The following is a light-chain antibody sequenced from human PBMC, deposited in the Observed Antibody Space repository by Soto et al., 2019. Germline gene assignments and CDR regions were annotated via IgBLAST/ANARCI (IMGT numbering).Light chain of an antibody. Sequence: QSILTQPPSVSAAPGQMVTISCSGSSSNIGNNYVSWYQQLPGTAPKLLIYENSKRPSGIPDRFSGSKSGTSATLGITGLQTGDEADYYCGTWDSSLSARVFGGGTKLTVL. CDR2: ENS. CDR1: SSNIGNNY. V-gene: IGLV1-51*02. J-gene: IGLJ2*01. CDR3: GTWDSSLSARV.